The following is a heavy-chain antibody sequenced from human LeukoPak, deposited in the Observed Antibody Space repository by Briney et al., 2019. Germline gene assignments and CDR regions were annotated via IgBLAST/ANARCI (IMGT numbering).Heavy chain of an antibody. CDR2: INPNSGGT. J-gene: IGHJ4*02. Sequence: ASVRVSCKASGYTFTGYYMHWVRQAPGQGLEWMGWINPNSGGTNYAQKFQGRVTMTRDTSISTAYMELSRLRSDDTAVYYCARSIGPTRISSGWYFLYYWGQGTLVTVSS. CDR3: ARSIGPTRISSGWYFLYY. D-gene: IGHD6-19*01. V-gene: IGHV1-2*02. CDR1: GYTFTGYY.